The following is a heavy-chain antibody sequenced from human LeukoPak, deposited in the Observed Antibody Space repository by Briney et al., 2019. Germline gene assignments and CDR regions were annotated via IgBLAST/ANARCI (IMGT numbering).Heavy chain of an antibody. D-gene: IGHD6-13*01. CDR3: ARYGSASSSWWYFDY. J-gene: IGHJ4*02. CDR2: IYTSGST. V-gene: IGHV4-4*07. CDR1: GGSISSYY. Sequence: KASETLSLTCTVSGGSISSYYWIWIRQPAGKGLEWIGRIYTSGSTNYNPSLKSRVTMSVDTSKNQFSMKLSSVTAADTVVYYCARYGSASSSWWYFDYWGEGTLVTVSS.